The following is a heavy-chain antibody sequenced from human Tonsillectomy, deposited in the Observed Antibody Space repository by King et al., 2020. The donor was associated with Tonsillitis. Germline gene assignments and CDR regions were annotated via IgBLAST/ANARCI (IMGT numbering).Heavy chain of an antibody. CDR1: GGSFSGYY. Sequence: VQLQQWGAALLKPSETLSLTCAVYGGSFSGYYWSWIRQPPGKGLEWIGEINHSGSTNYDPSLKSRVTISIDTSKTQFSLKLSSVTAADAAVYYCATGRRGAFDIWGQGTMVTVSS. V-gene: IGHV4-34*01. J-gene: IGHJ3*02. CDR3: ATGRRGAFDI. CDR2: INHSGST. D-gene: IGHD1-26*01.